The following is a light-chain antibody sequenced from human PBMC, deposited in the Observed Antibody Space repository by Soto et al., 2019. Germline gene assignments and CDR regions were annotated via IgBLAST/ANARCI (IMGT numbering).Light chain of an antibody. CDR2: LEGSGSY. CDR3: EIWESNTQV. Sequence: PVLTQSSSASASLGSSVKLTCTLSRGHSSYIIAWHQQQPGKAPRYLMKLEGSGSYNKGSGVPDRFSGSSSGADRYLTIANLEFEDEADYFCEIWESNTQVFGTGTMLTVL. J-gene: IGLJ1*01. CDR1: RGHSSYI. V-gene: IGLV4-60*02.